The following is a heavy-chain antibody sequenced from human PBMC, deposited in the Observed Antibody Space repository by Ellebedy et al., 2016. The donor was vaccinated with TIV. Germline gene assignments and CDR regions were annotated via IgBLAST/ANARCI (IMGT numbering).Heavy chain of an antibody. CDR1: GFTFSSAW. Sequence: GGSLRLSCAASGFTFSSAWMNWVRQAPGKGLEWVGRIKSKTDGGAADYAAPVKGRFTISRDDSKNTLYLQMNSLKTEDTAVYFCTTVYRYNHDSVWGQGTLVTVSS. CDR2: IKSKTDGGAA. CDR3: TTVYRYNHDSV. V-gene: IGHV3-15*01. J-gene: IGHJ4*02. D-gene: IGHD3-16*01.